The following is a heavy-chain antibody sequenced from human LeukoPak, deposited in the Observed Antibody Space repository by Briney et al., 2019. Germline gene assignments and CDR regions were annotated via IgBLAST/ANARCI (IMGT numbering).Heavy chain of an antibody. V-gene: IGHV4-59*01. CDR2: IYYSGST. J-gene: IGHJ4*02. Sequence: SETLSLTCTVSGGSISSYYWSWIRQPPGKGLEWIGYIYYSGSTNYNPSLKGRVTISVDTSKNQFSLKLSSVTAADTAVYYCARGLSGSYYKGDYFDYWGQGTLVTVSS. CDR3: ARGLSGSYYKGDYFDY. CDR1: GGSISSYY. D-gene: IGHD3-10*01.